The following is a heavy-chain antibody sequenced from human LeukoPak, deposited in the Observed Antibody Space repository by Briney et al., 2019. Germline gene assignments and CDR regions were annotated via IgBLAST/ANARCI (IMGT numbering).Heavy chain of an antibody. J-gene: IGHJ4*02. Sequence: PGRSLRLSCAASGFTFDDYAMHWVRQAPGKGLEWVSGISWNSGSIGYADSVKGRFTISRDNAKNSLYLQMNSLRAEDTALYYCAKGRPSSGWYELDYWGQGTLVTVSS. CDR2: ISWNSGSI. CDR1: GFTFDDYA. CDR3: AKGRPSSGWYELDY. V-gene: IGHV3-9*01. D-gene: IGHD6-19*01.